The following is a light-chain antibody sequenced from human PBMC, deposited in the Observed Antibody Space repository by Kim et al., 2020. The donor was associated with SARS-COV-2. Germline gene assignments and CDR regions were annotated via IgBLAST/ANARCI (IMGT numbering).Light chain of an antibody. Sequence: EIVLTQSPATLSFSPGEGATLSCRASQSIRNYLAWYQQKPGQAPRLLIYDASNRAAGVPARFSGSGSGTDFTLSISSLEPEDFAVYYCQQRSSWPYTFGQGTKLEI. CDR3: QQRSSWPYT. CDR1: QSIRNY. CDR2: DAS. V-gene: IGKV3-11*01. J-gene: IGKJ2*01.